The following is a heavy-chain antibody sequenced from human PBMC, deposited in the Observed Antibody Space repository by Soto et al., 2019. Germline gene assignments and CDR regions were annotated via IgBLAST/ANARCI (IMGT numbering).Heavy chain of an antibody. J-gene: IGHJ4*02. D-gene: IGHD3-3*01. CDR3: ASDVRSGYNNYDY. Sequence: GGSLRLSCAASGVPFSSYSMNWVRPAPGKGLEWVSSISSSSSYIYYADSVKGRFTISRDNAKNSLYLQMNSLRAEDTAVYYCASDVRSGYNNYDYWGQGTLVTVSS. CDR2: ISSSSSYI. CDR1: GVPFSSYS. V-gene: IGHV3-21*01.